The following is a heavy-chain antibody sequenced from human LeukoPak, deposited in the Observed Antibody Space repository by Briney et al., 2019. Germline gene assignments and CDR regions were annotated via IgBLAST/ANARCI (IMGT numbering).Heavy chain of an antibody. J-gene: IGHJ4*02. Sequence: PGGSLRLSCAASGFTFSSYSMNWVRQAPGKGLEWVSYISSSSSTIYYADSVKGRFTISRDNAKNSLYLQTNSLRAEDTAVYYCARSGWAGFDYWGQGTLVTVSS. CDR1: GFTFSSYS. D-gene: IGHD6-19*01. V-gene: IGHV3-48*01. CDR3: ARSGWAGFDY. CDR2: ISSSSSTI.